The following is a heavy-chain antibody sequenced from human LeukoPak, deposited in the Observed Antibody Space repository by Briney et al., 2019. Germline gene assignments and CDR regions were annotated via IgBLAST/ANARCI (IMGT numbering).Heavy chain of an antibody. D-gene: IGHD2-15*01. CDR1: GFIFSNYA. CDR2: ISGSGFST. CDR3: AKPPGQYCSGGSCYDY. J-gene: IGHJ4*02. Sequence: PGGSLRLSCAASGFIFSNYAMSWVRQAPGKGLEWVSVISGSGFSTYYADSVKGRFTISRDNSKNTLYLQMNSLRAEDTAVYYCAKPPGQYCSGGSCYDYWGQGTLVTVSS. V-gene: IGHV3-23*01.